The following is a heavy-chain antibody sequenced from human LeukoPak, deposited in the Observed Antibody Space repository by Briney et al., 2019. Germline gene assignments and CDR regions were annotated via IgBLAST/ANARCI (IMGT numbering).Heavy chain of an antibody. CDR2: INHSGST. V-gene: IGHV4-34*01. CDR3: ARGRTIFGVVNRGSTWRWFDP. D-gene: IGHD3-3*01. CDR1: GGSFSGYY. Sequence: SETLSLTCAVYGGSFSGYYWSWIRQPPGKGLEWIGEINHSGSTNYNPSLKSRVTISVDASKNQFSLKLSSVTAADTAVYYCARGRTIFGVVNRGSTWRWFDPWGQGTLVTVSS. J-gene: IGHJ5*02.